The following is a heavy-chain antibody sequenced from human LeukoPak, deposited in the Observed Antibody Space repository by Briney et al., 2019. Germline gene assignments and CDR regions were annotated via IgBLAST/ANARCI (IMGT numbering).Heavy chain of an antibody. J-gene: IGHJ4*02. CDR2: LYSGGST. Sequence: GGSLRLSCTASGFTVSNNYMNWVRQAPGKGLESVSLLYSGGSTQYADSVRGRFTISRDNSKNTLYLQMSSLRAEDTAVYYCARDPPGIAASVSGGWGQGTLVTVSS. CDR1: GFTVSNNY. D-gene: IGHD6-13*01. V-gene: IGHV3-53*01. CDR3: ARDPPGIAASVSGG.